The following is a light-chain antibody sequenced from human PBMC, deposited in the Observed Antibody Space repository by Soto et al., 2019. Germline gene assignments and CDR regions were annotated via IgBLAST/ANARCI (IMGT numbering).Light chain of an antibody. CDR3: QQLKSYPIT. V-gene: IGKV1-9*01. Sequence: IQLTQSPSSLSASLGDSVTITCRASQGIISFLAWYQQKPGKAPKLLIYAASTLQSGVPSRFSGSGSGTDFTLTISSLQPEDFATYFCQQLKSYPITFGQGTRLEIK. J-gene: IGKJ5*01. CDR1: QGIISF. CDR2: AAS.